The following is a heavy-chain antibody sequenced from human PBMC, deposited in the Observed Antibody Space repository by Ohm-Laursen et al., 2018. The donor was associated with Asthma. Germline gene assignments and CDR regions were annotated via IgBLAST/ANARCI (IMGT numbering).Heavy chain of an antibody. CDR3: ARSLSGYATFWDY. J-gene: IGHJ4*02. Sequence: SLRLSCTASGFTVSSNYMSWVRQAPGKGLEWVSLIHSGGNTYYADSVKGRFTISRDNSKNTLYLQLNSLRADDTAIYYCARSLSGYATFWDYWGQGTLVTVSS. CDR2: IHSGGNT. D-gene: IGHD2-2*01. V-gene: IGHV3-53*01. CDR1: GFTVSSNY.